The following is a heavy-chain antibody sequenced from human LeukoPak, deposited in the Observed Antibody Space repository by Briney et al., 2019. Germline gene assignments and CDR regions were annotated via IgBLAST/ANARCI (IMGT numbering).Heavy chain of an antibody. Sequence: SETLSLTCTVSGGSVSSGNYYWRWLRQPPGKGPEWIACIYYSGITKYNPSLKSRVTISADTSKNQFSLKLSSVTAADTAVYYCARTTRIAVAGTDAFDIWGQGTMVTVSS. CDR1: GGSVSSGNYY. CDR3: ARTTRIAVAGTDAFDI. D-gene: IGHD6-19*01. V-gene: IGHV4-61*01. CDR2: IYYSGIT. J-gene: IGHJ3*02.